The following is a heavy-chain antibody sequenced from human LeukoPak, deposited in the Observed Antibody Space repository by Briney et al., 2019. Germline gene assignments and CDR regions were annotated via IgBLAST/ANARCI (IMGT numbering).Heavy chain of an antibody. Sequence: PSETLSLTCAVYGGSFSGYYWSWIRQPPGKGLEWIGEINHSGSTNYNPSLKSRVTISVDTSKNQFSLKLSSVTAADTAVYYCARSGHYYYMDVWGKGTTVTVSS. D-gene: IGHD7-27*01. CDR3: ARSGHYYYMDV. V-gene: IGHV4-34*01. CDR2: INHSGST. CDR1: GGSFSGYY. J-gene: IGHJ6*03.